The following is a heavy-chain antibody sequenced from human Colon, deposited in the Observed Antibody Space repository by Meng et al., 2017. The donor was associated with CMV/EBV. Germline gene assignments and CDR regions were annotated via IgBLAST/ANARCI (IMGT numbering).Heavy chain of an antibody. J-gene: IGHJ4*02. Sequence: GESLKISCAASGFTFSDYAMGWVRQAPGKGLEWVSAITGRSTDTYYAHSVKGRFTISRDNSNSTLYLQMNSVTPADTAMYYCAKESGYGFLGSSYFDSWGQGTLVTVSS. D-gene: IGHD5-18*01. CDR2: ITGRSTDT. V-gene: IGHV3-23*01. CDR3: AKESGYGFLGSSYFDS. CDR1: GFTFSDYA.